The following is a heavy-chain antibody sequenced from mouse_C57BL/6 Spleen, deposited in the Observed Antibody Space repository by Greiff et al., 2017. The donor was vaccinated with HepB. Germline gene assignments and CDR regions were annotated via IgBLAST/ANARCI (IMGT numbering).Heavy chain of an antibody. CDR3: ASSRITDGPLYYAMDY. J-gene: IGHJ4*01. Sequence: QVQLQQPGAELVKPGASVKMSCKASGYTFTSYWITWVKQRPGQGLEWIGDIYPGSGSTNYNEKVKSKATLTVDTSSSTAYMQLSSLTSEDSAVYYCASSRITDGPLYYAMDYWGQGTSVTVSS. V-gene: IGHV1-55*01. CDR2: IYPGSGST. CDR1: GYTFTSYW. D-gene: IGHD1-3*01.